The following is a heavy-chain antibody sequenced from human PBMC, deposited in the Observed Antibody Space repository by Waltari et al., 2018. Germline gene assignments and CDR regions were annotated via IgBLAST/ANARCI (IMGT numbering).Heavy chain of an antibody. CDR2: ISSSNSYI. D-gene: IGHD3-22*01. V-gene: IGHV3-21*01. J-gene: IGHJ4*02. CDR1: GFTVSSYS. Sequence: EVQLVESGGGLIQPGGSLRLSCAASGFTVSSYSRNWGRQAPGKGLGWVSYISSSNSYIYYADSVKRRVTISRDNAKNSLYLQMNSLRAEDTAVYYCARDGYYDSSGFPCWGQGTLVTVSS. CDR3: ARDGYYDSSGFPC.